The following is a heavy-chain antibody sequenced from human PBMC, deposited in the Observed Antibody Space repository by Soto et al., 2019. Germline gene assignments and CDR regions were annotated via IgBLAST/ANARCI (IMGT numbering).Heavy chain of an antibody. V-gene: IGHV5-51*01. CDR3: ARHGRITMVRGGSMVYGMDV. CDR2: IYPGDSDT. J-gene: IGHJ6*02. D-gene: IGHD3-10*01. CDR1: GYSFTSYW. Sequence: GESLKISCKGSGYSFTSYWIGWVRQMPGKGLEWMGIIYPGDSDTGYSPSFQGQVTISADKSISTAYLQWSSLKASDTAMYYCARHGRITMVRGGSMVYGMDVWGQGTTVTVSS.